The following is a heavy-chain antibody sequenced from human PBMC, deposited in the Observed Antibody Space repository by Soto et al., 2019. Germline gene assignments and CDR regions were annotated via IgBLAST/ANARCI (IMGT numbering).Heavy chain of an antibody. CDR1: GNTFTSYD. J-gene: IGHJ5*02. Sequence: GASVKVSCKASGNTFTSYDINWVRQATGQGLEYLGRMNPNSGNTAYVQKFQGRVTMTWDTSITTAYMELSSLRSEDTAVYFCARGVKYGAYXRWFDPWG. CDR3: ARGVKYGAYXRWFDP. V-gene: IGHV1-8*01. CDR2: MNPNSGNT. D-gene: IGHD4-17*01.